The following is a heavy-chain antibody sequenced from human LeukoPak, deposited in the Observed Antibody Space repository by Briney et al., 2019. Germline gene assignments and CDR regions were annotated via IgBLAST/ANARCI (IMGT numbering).Heavy chain of an antibody. CDR1: GYTFTSYD. CDR3: VRDVLPVSRSGFDQ. V-gene: IGHV1-8*01. J-gene: IGHJ4*02. D-gene: IGHD3-3*01. Sequence: GASVKVSCKASGYTFTSYDINWVRQATGQGLEWMGWMNPNSGNTGYAQKFQGRVTMTRNTSISTAYMELSSLRSEDTAFYYCVRDVLPVSRSGFDQWGQGTLVTVSS. CDR2: MNPNSGNT.